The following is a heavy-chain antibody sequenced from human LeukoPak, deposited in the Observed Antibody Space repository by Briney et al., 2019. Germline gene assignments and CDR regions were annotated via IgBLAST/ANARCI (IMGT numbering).Heavy chain of an antibody. J-gene: IGHJ4*02. CDR2: ISYAGSNK. Sequence: PGRSLRLSCAASGFTFSSYAMHWVRQAPGKGLEWVAVISYAGSNKYYADSVKGRFTISRDNSKNTLYLQMNSLRAEDTAVYYCARGGGYSGYCFDYWGQGTLVTVSS. CDR1: GFTFSSYA. D-gene: IGHD5-12*01. V-gene: IGHV3-30-3*01. CDR3: ARGGGYSGYCFDY.